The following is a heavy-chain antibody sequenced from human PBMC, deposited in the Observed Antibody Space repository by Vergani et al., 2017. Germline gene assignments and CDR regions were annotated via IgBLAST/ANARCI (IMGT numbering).Heavy chain of an antibody. CDR3: AKYYYDSSGYWFDP. J-gene: IGHJ5*02. D-gene: IGHD3-22*01. CDR2: INHSGST. V-gene: IGHV4-34*01. CDR1: GGSFSGYY. Sequence: QVQLQQWGAGLLKPSETLSLTCAVYGGSFSGYYWSWIRQPPGKGLEWIGEINHSGSTNYNPSLKSRVTISVDTSKNQFSLKLSSVTAADTAVYYCAKYYYDSSGYWFDPWGQGTLVTVSS.